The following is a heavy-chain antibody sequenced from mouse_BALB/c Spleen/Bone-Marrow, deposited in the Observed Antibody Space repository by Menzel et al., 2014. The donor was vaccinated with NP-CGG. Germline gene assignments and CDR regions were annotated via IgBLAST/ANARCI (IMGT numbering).Heavy chain of an antibody. CDR1: GFNIKDTY. J-gene: IGHJ2*01. Sequence: VHVKQSGAEPVKPGASVKLSCTASGFNIKDTYIHWVKRRPEQGLEWIGRIDPENGNIKYDPKFQVKATITADTSSNTAYLQLSSLTSEDTAVYYCTRRGFDFWGQGTTLTVSS. CDR3: TRRGFDF. CDR2: IDPENGNI. V-gene: IGHV14-3*02.